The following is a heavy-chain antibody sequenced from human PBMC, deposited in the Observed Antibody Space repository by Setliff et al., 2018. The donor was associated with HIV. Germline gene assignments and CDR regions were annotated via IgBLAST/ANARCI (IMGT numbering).Heavy chain of an antibody. V-gene: IGHV1-8*02. CDR2: MNPNSGNT. D-gene: IGHD2-15*01. Sequence: ASVKVSCKASGYTFTSYDINWVRQGTGQGLEWMGWMNPNSGNTGYAQKFQGRVTMTRNTSISTAYMELSSLRSEDTAVYYCARSLTGGAATRAFGIWGQGTMVTVSS. J-gene: IGHJ3*02. CDR1: GYTFTSYD. CDR3: ARSLTGGAATRAFGI.